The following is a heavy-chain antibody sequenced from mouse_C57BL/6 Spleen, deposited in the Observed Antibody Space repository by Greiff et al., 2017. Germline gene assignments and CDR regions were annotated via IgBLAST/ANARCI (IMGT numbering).Heavy chain of an antibody. D-gene: IGHD2-1*01. Sequence: EVHVVESGGGLVQPGGSLKLSCAASGFTFSDYYMYWVRQTPEKRLEWVAYIRHGGGSTYYPDTVKGRFTISRDNAKNTLYLQMSRLKSEDTAMYYCARLSYGIYYFDYWGQGTTLTVFS. CDR3: ARLSYGIYYFDY. J-gene: IGHJ2*01. CDR1: GFTFSDYY. CDR2: IRHGGGST. V-gene: IGHV5-12*01.